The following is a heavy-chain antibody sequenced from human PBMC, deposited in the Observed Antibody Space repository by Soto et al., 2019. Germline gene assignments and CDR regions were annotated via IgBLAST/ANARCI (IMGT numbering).Heavy chain of an antibody. CDR2: INPRGGST. J-gene: IGHJ6*01. CDR1: GYTFTSYY. V-gene: IGHV1-46*01. D-gene: IGHD3-10*01. CDR3: ASGGGGDSRGPGGYYYYGLDV. Sequence: ASVKVSRKASGYTFTSYYMHWVRHSPGHGLEWVGIINPRGGSTSYAQKFQGRVTMTRDTTTSTVYMELSSLRSEDTAVYYCASGGGGDSRGPGGYYYYGLDVWGQGPPVNV.